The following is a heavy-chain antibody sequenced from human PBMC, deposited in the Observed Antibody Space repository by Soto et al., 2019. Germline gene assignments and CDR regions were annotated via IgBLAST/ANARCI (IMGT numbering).Heavy chain of an antibody. J-gene: IGHJ6*02. CDR1: GYTFTSYG. CDR3: ARRRGRVDSRPYYYGMDV. CDR2: ISAYKGNT. D-gene: IGHD3-22*01. V-gene: IGHV1-18*01. Sequence: QVQLVQSGAEVKKPGASVKVSCKASGYTFTSYGISWVRQAPGQGLEWMGWISAYKGNTNYAQKLQGRVTMTTDTSTSTAYMELRTLRSDDTAVYYCARRRGRVDSRPYYYGMDVWGQGTTVTVSS.